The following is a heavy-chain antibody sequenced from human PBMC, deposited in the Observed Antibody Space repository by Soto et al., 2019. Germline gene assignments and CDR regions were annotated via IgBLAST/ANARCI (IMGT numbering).Heavy chain of an antibody. CDR1: GGSVSSGSYY. J-gene: IGHJ4*02. Sequence: SETLSLTCSVSGGSVSSGSYYWNWIRQPPGKALEWIGYVYYSGSTNFNLSLKSRVTISVDRSKNQFSLMLSSVTAADTAVYYCARLTYYDFWSDHDYWGQGTPVTVSS. CDR3: ARLTYYDFWSDHDY. V-gene: IGHV4-61*01. D-gene: IGHD3-3*01. CDR2: VYYSGST.